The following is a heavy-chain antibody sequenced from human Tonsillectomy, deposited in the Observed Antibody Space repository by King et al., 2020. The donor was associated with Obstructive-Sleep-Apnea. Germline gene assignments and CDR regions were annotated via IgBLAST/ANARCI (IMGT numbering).Heavy chain of an antibody. Sequence: VQLVESGGGLVQPGGSLRLSCAASGFTVSSSYISWGRQAPGKGVEWVSSIFIGGGTYYADSVKAIFTISIDNSKTTLYLQMNSLRDADTAVYYCARDGLGAGFFDYWGQGTLVTVSS. J-gene: IGHJ4*02. CDR3: ARDGLGAGFFDY. CDR1: GFTVSSSY. V-gene: IGHV3-66*01. D-gene: IGHD5-12*01. CDR2: IFIGGGT.